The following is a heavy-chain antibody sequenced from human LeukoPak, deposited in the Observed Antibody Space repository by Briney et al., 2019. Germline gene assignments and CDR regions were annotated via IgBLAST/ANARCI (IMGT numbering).Heavy chain of an antibody. D-gene: IGHD6-6*01. CDR1: GYTFTSYD. Sequence: ASVKVSCKASGYTFTSYDINWVRQAPGQGLEWMGGIIPISDTANYAQKFQGRVTITADESTSTAYMELSSLRSADTAVYYCARVPLSSSRLGYYYGMDVWGQGTTVTVSS. V-gene: IGHV1-69*13. J-gene: IGHJ6*02. CDR3: ARVPLSSSRLGYYYGMDV. CDR2: IIPISDTA.